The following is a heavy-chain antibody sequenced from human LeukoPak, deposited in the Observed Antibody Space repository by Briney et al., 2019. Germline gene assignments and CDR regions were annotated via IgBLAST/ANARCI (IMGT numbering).Heavy chain of an antibody. J-gene: IGHJ4*02. CDR3: AKFLPTHIVAANYYFDY. V-gene: IGHV3-23*01. CDR2: ISGSGGST. Sequence: GGSLRLSCAASGFTFSSYAMSWVRQAPGKGLEWVSAISGSGGSTYYADSVKGRFTISRDNSKNTLYLQMNSLRAEDTAVYYCAKFLPTHIVAANYYFDYWGQGTLVTDSS. D-gene: IGHD2-21*01. CDR1: GFTFSSYA.